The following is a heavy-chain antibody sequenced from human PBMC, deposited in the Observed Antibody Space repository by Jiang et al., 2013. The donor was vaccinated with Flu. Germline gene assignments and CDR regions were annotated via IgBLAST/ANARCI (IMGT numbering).Heavy chain of an antibody. CDR2: IYHSGGT. J-gene: IGHJ5*02. Sequence: GLVKPSQTLSLTCTVSGGSISSGGYYWSWIRQHPEKGLEWIGYIYHSGGTYDNPSLKSRLRFSVDTSKNQFSLNVSSVTAADTGVYYCARAVPYDVWSGFWFDPWGQ. CDR1: GGSISSGGYY. V-gene: IGHV4-31*03. D-gene: IGHD3-3*01. CDR3: ARAVPYDVWSGFWFDP.